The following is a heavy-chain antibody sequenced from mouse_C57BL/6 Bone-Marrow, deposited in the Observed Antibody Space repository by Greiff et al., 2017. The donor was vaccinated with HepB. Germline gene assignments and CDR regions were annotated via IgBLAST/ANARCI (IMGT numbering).Heavy chain of an antibody. J-gene: IGHJ4*01. CDR3: AREGIYDGYDYAMDY. D-gene: IGHD2-3*01. CDR2: IYPRSGNT. Sequence: QVQLKQPGAELVKPGASVKLSCKASGYTFTSYGISWVKQRTGQGLEWIGEIYPRSGNTYYNEKFKGKATLTADKSSSTAYMELRSLTSEDSAVYFCAREGIYDGYDYAMDYWGQGTSVTVSS. V-gene: IGHV1-81*01. CDR1: GYTFTSYG.